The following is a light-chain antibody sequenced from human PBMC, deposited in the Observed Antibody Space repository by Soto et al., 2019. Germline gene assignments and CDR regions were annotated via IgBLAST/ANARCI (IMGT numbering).Light chain of an antibody. V-gene: IGKV3-15*01. CDR2: CAS. Sequence: VMTQCAATLSVSPGERFTLSCRASQRFXSHFVWYQVKPGQAPRLLSXCASTRATGIPARFSGGGSGREFTLTISSMHSEYFSVYYCQQYNNRPMRTVGQGTRLEIK. CDR3: QQYNNRPMRT. J-gene: IGKJ5*01. CDR1: QRFXSH.